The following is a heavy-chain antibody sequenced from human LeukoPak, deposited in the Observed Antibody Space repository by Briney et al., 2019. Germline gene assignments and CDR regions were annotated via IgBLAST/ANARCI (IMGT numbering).Heavy chain of an antibody. CDR1: GGSISSYY. CDR2: INHSGST. CDR3: ARTFYHDISGYYYAY. D-gene: IGHD3-22*01. V-gene: IGHV4-34*01. J-gene: IGHJ4*02. Sequence: PSETLSLTCTVSGGSISSYYWSWIRQPPGKGLEWIGEINHSGSTNYNPSLKSRVTISVDTSKNQFSLKLSSVTAADTAVYYCARTFYHDISGYYYAYWGPGNLVTVSS.